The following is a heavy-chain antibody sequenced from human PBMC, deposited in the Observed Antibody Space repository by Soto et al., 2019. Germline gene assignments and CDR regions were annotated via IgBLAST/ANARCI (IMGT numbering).Heavy chain of an antibody. CDR2: MHRGGST. CDR1: GCSVSGSS. J-gene: IGHJ4*02. Sequence: GGSLRLSCVVSGCSVSGSSIFWVRQATGKGLEWVSLMHRGGSTDNADSVKGRFTTSRDKSKNTLYLHMNGLRVEDTAVYYCARVNTTLVDHFDCWGQGTLVTVSS. D-gene: IGHD5-18*01. V-gene: IGHV3-53*01. CDR3: ARVNTTLVDHFDC.